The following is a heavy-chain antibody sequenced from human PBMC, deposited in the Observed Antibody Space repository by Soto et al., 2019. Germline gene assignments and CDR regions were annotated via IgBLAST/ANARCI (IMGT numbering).Heavy chain of an antibody. CDR2: ISSSSITI. D-gene: IGHD3-10*01. J-gene: IGHJ5*02. V-gene: IGHV3-48*01. Sequence: APGKGLEWISYISSSSITIYYADSVKGRFTISRDNAKNSLYLQMNSLRAEDTAVYYCARELFGRSVWFDPWGQGTLVTVSS. CDR3: ARELFGRSVWFDP.